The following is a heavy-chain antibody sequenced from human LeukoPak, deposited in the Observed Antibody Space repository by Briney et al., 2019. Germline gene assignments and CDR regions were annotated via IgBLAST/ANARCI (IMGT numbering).Heavy chain of an antibody. D-gene: IGHD5-18*01. J-gene: IGHJ3*02. CDR2: ISYDGSSK. CDR1: GFNFGGFS. Sequence: GGSLRLSCAASGFNFGGFSMSWVRQAPGKGLEWVAVISYDGSSKYYADSVKGRFTISRDNSKNTLYLQMNSLRAEDTAVYYCARARSSYGYGDAFDIWGQGTMVTVSS. CDR3: ARARSSYGYGDAFDI. V-gene: IGHV3-30*04.